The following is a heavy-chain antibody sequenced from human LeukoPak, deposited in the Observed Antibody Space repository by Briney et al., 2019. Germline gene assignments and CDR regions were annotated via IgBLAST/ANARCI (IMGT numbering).Heavy chain of an antibody. CDR2: TYYRSKWYN. V-gene: IGHV6-1*01. J-gene: IGHJ3*02. Sequence: SRTVSLTCAISGDSVSSNSAAWNWIRQSPSRGLEWLGRTYYRSKWYNDYAVSVKSRIAINPDTSKNQFSLQLNSVTSEDTAVYYCARDADRYDTFDIWGQGTMVTVSS. D-gene: IGHD3-9*01. CDR3: ARDADRYDTFDI. CDR1: GDSVSSNSAA.